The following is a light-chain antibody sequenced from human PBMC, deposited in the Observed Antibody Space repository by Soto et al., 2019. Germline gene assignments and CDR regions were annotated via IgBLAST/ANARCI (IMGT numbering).Light chain of an antibody. CDR1: QSVSGTY. V-gene: IGKV3-20*01. Sequence: EIVLTQSPGTLSLSPGERATLSCRASQSVSGTYLAWYQQKPGQAPRLLIYGAVSRATGIPDKFSGSGSGTDFTLAISRLGPEDFAVYYCQQYGSSPWTFGQGTKVEIK. CDR2: GAV. J-gene: IGKJ1*01. CDR3: QQYGSSPWT.